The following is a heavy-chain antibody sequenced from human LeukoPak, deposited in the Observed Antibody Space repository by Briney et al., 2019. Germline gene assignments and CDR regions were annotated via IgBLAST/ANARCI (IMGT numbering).Heavy chain of an antibody. J-gene: IGHJ4*02. CDR1: GGSISSSGYY. CDR2: MYYSGST. V-gene: IGHV4-39*01. Sequence: NPSETLSLTCTVSGGSISSSGYYWGWIRQPPGKGLEWIGSMYYSGSTYHNPSLKSRVTISVDTSKNQFSLKLSSVTAADTAVYYCARLQTRYNWKKKGLDYWGQGTLVTVSS. CDR3: ARLQTRYNWKKKGLDY. D-gene: IGHD1-1*01.